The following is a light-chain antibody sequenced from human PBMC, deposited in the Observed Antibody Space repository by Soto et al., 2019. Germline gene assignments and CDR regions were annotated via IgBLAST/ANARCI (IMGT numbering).Light chain of an antibody. CDR2: GNS. V-gene: IGLV1-40*01. Sequence: QSVLTQPPSVSGAPGQRVTISCTGSSSNIGAGYNVQWYQQLPGTAPKLLIYGNSNRPSGVPDRCSGSKSGTSASLAITGLQAEDEADYYCQSYDSSLSGVVFGGGTKLTVL. CDR1: SSNIGAGYN. J-gene: IGLJ2*01. CDR3: QSYDSSLSGVV.